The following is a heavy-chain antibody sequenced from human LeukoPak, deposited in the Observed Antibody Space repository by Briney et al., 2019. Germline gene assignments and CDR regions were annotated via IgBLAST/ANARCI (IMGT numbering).Heavy chain of an antibody. CDR1: GLTFSSCG. J-gene: IGHJ4*02. V-gene: IGHV3-30-3*01. Sequence: RRLAGAASGLTFSSCGMHWKRQAPGKGLEWVAVISYDGSNRYYADSVKGRFTISRDNSKNTLYLQMNSLRAEDTAVYYCARDLTSGSLFDYWGQGTLVTVSS. CDR2: ISYDGSNR. D-gene: IGHD1-26*01. CDR3: ARDLTSGSLFDY.